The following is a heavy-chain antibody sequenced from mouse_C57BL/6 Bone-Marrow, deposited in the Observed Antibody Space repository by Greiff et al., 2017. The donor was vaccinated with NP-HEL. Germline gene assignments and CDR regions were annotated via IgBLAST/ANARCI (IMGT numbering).Heavy chain of an antibody. D-gene: IGHD1-1*01. CDR3: TTCHYYYV. CDR2: IDPENGDT. Sequence: VQLQQSGAELVRPGASVKLSCTASGFNIKDYYMHWVKQRPEQGLEWIGWIDPENGDTEYASKFQGKATITADTSSNTAYLQLSSLTSEDTAVCYCTTCHYYYVGGRGTLVTVTA. CDR1: GFNIKDYY. J-gene: IGHJ3*01. V-gene: IGHV14-4*01.